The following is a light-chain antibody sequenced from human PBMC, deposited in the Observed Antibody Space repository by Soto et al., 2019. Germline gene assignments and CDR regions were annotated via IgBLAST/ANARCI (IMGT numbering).Light chain of an antibody. J-gene: IGKJ4*01. CDR3: QQSYSTLGGT. CDR2: GAS. Sequence: MVDTKSPDARCVGRGYRSRLSPCHYRRVSNSFLAWYQQKPGKAPRLLIYGASSRATGVPERFSGGGSGTDFTLTISSLQPEDFAAYYCQQSYSTLGGTFGGGTKVDIK. CDR1: RRVSNSF. V-gene: IGKV3-20*01.